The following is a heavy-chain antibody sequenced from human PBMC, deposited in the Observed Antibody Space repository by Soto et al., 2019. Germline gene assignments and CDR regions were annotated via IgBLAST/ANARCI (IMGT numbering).Heavy chain of an antibody. J-gene: IGHJ4*02. Sequence: PGGSLRLSCAASVFTFSSYSMHLVRQAPGKGLEWVAVISYDGSNKYYADSVKGRFTISRDNSKKTLYLQMNSLRAEDMAVYYCADKGYWGQGTMVTLSS. CDR2: ISYDGSNK. CDR3: ADKGY. V-gene: IGHV3-30-3*01. CDR1: VFTFSSYS.